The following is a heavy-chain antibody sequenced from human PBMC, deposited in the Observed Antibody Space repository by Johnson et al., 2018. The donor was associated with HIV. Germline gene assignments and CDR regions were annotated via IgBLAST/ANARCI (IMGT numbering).Heavy chain of an antibody. J-gene: IGHJ3*02. Sequence: VQLVESGGGVVQPGRSLRLSCAASGFSVNSNYMSWVRQAPGRGLEWVSVFYSGGSAFYADSVKGRFILSRDNSKNTLYLQMNSLRAEDTAVYYCARSSGSYLDDAFDIWGQGTMVTVSS. CDR1: GFSVNSNY. V-gene: IGHV3-66*01. CDR3: ARSSGSYLDDAFDI. CDR2: FYSGGSA. D-gene: IGHD1-26*01.